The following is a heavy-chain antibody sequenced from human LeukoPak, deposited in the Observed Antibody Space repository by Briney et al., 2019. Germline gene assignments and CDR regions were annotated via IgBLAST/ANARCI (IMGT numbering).Heavy chain of an antibody. CDR1: GGSISIYY. Sequence: SETLSLTCIVSGGSISIYYWSWIRQPAGKGLEWIGHFYTSGSTNYNPSLKSRVTMSVDTSKNQFSLNLSSVTAADTAVYYCARGVEMATTLDYWGQGTLVTVSS. CDR3: ARGVEMATTLDY. J-gene: IGHJ4*02. CDR2: FYTSGST. D-gene: IGHD5-24*01. V-gene: IGHV4-4*07.